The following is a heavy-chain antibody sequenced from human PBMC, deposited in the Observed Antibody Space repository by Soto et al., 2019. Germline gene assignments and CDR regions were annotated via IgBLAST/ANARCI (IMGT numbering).Heavy chain of an antibody. Sequence: QVQLQESGPGLVKPSQTLSLTCTVSGGSISSGDYYWSWIRQHPGKGLEWIGYIYYSGSTYYNPSLKSQVTISVDPSKNQFSLKLSSVTAADTAVYYCARWWSGSRQGFDPWGQGTLVTVSS. V-gene: IGHV4-31*01. CDR2: IYYSGST. CDR1: GGSISSGDYY. D-gene: IGHD3-3*01. CDR3: ARWWSGSRQGFDP. J-gene: IGHJ5*02.